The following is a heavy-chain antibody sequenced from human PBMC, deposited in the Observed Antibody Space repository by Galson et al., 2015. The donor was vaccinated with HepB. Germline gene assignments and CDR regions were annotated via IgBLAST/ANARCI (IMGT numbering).Heavy chain of an antibody. V-gene: IGHV4-59*01. CDR3: AREYYDSSVGWFDP. D-gene: IGHD3-22*01. J-gene: IGHJ5*02. CDR1: GGSISSYY. CDR2: IYYSGST. Sequence: SETLSLTCTVSGGSISSYYWSWIRQPPGKGLEWIGYIYYSGSTNYNPSLKSRVTISVDTSKNQFSLKLSSVTAADTAVYYCAREYYDSSVGWFDPWGQGTLVTVSS.